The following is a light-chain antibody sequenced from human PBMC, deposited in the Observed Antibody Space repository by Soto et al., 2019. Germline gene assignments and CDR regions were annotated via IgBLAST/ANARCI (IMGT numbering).Light chain of an antibody. CDR3: QQYGSSLWT. CDR2: DTS. J-gene: IGKJ1*01. CDR1: QGIGDT. V-gene: IGKV3-20*01. Sequence: EVVMTQSPATLSVSPGEGATLSCRASQGIGDTLAWYQHKPGQTPRLLIYDTSTRATGVPARFSGSRSGTDFTLTISRLEPEDFAVYYCQQYGSSLWTFGQGTRWISN.